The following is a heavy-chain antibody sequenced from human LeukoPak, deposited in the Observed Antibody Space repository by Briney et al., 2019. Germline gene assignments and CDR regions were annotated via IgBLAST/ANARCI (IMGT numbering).Heavy chain of an antibody. Sequence: SETLSLTCAVYGGSFSGYYWSWIRQPPGKGLEWIGEISHSGSTNYNPSLKSRVTISVDTSKNQFSLKLSSVTAADTAVYYCARGFGIVVVPAAPRNWFDPWGQGTLVTVSS. CDR3: ARGFGIVVVPAAPRNWFDP. CDR2: ISHSGST. D-gene: IGHD2-2*01. V-gene: IGHV4-34*01. CDR1: GGSFSGYY. J-gene: IGHJ5*02.